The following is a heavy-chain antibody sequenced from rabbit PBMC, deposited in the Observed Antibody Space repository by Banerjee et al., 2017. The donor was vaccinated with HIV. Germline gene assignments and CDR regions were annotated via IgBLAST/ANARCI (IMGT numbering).Heavy chain of an antibody. CDR2: IESGSSGST. CDR3: ARDDAGVVGYDWDL. J-gene: IGHJ3*01. CDR1: GSSFSSSYW. D-gene: IGHD4-2*01. V-gene: IGHV1S45*01. Sequence: QEQLEESGGDLVKPGASLTLTCTASGSSFSSSYWISWVRQAPGKGLEWIGCIESGSSGSTYYASWAKGRFTISKTSSTTVTLQMTSLTAADTATYFCARDDAGVVGYDWDLWGQGTLVTVS.